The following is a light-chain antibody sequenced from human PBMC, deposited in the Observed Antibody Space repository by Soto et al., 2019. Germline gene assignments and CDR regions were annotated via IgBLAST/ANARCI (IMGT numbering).Light chain of an antibody. CDR3: SSYTRAGPVV. CDR1: SSDIGGYNF. CDR2: DVT. Sequence: QSALTQPASVSGSLGQSITISCTGTSSDIGGYNFVAWYQQYPGKVPTLLIYDVTNRPSGISNRFSGSKSGNTASLIISGLQPEDEVDYYCSSYTRAGPVVFGGGTQLTVL. V-gene: IGLV2-14*03. J-gene: IGLJ2*01.